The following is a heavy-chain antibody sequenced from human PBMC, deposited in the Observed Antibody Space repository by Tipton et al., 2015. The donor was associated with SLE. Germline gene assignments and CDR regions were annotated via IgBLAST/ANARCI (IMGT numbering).Heavy chain of an antibody. V-gene: IGHV4-39*07. CDR1: GGSISSSSYY. J-gene: IGHJ5*02. CDR2: IYYSGST. D-gene: IGHD3-10*01. CDR3: AREGITMVRGVIT. Sequence: TLSLTCTVSGGSISSSSYYWGWIRQPPGKGLEWIGSIYYSGSTYYNPSLKSRVTISVDTSKNQFSLKLSSVTAADTAVYYCAREGITMVRGVITWGQGTLVTVSS.